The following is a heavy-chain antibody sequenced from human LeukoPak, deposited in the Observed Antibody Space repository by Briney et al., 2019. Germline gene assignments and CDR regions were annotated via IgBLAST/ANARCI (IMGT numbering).Heavy chain of an antibody. V-gene: IGHV3-21*04. CDR3: ARVNVTTIQPFDY. D-gene: IGHD5-12*01. CDR1: GFTFSSYS. CDR2: ISSSSSYI. Sequence: GGSLRLSCAASGFTFSSYSMNWVRQAPGKGLEWVSSISSSSSYIYYADSVKGRFTISRDNAKNSLYLQMNSLRSEDTAMYYCARVNVTTIQPFDYWGQGTLVTVSS. J-gene: IGHJ4*02.